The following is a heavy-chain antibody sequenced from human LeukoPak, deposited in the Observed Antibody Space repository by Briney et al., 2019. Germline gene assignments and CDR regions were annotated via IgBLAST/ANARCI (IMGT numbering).Heavy chain of an antibody. Sequence: PGRSLRLSCAASGFTFSSNGMHWVRQAPGKGLEWVAVISYDGSNKYYADSVKGRFTISRDNSKNTLYLQMNSLRAEDTAVYYCGSRGGSGKYDFDFWGQGTLVTVSS. D-gene: IGHD3-10*01. V-gene: IGHV3-30*03. J-gene: IGHJ4*02. CDR3: GSRGGSGKYDFDF. CDR2: ISYDGSNK. CDR1: GFTFSSNG.